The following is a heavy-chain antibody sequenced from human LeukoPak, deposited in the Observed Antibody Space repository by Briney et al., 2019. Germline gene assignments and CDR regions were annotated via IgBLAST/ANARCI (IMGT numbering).Heavy chain of an antibody. Sequence: SETLSLTCAVYGGSFSGYYWSWIRQPPGKGLEWIGEINHSGSTNYNPSLKSRVTISVDTSKNQFSLKLSSVTAADTAVYYCARSAYSSSGWFDPWGQGTLVTVSS. CDR2: INHSGST. CDR3: ARSAYSSSGWFDP. CDR1: GGSFSGYY. V-gene: IGHV4-34*01. J-gene: IGHJ5*02. D-gene: IGHD6-13*01.